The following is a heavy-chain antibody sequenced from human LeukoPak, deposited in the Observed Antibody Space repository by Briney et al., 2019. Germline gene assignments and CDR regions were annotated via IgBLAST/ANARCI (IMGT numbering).Heavy chain of an antibody. CDR2: IYYSGST. J-gene: IGHJ5*02. CDR3: ARQGFRIAAAINWFDP. CDR1: GGSISSYY. Sequence: SETLSLTCTVSGGSISSYYWSWIRQPPGKGLEWIGSIYYSGSTYYNPSLKSRVTISVDTSKNQFSLKLSSVTAADTAVYYCARQGFRIAAAINWFDPWGQGTLVTVSS. D-gene: IGHD6-13*01. V-gene: IGHV4-59*05.